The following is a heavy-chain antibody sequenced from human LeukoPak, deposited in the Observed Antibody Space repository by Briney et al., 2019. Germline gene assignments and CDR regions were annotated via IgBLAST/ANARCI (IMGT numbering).Heavy chain of an antibody. J-gene: IGHJ4*02. CDR1: GGSISSGSYY. V-gene: IGHV4-61*02. Sequence: SETLSLTCTVSGGSISSGSYYWSWIRQPAGKGLEWIGRIYTGGSTNYNPSLKSRVTISVDMSKNQFSLKLSSVTAADTAVYYCARDSPQGSGWVDFDYWGQGTLVTVSS. D-gene: IGHD6-19*01. CDR2: IYTGGST. CDR3: ARDSPQGSGWVDFDY.